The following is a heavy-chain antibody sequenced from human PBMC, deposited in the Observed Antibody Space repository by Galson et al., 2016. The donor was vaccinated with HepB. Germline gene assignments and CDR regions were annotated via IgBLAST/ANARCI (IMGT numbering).Heavy chain of an antibody. CDR1: GFTFSSCA. CDR3: AKASYGDYANWFDP. J-gene: IGHJ5*02. Sequence: SLRLSCAASGFTFSSCAMSWVRLAPGKGLEWVSGISGIGFDTYYADSVKGRFTISRDNSMNTLYLEMNSLRAEDPALYYCAKASYGDYANWFDPWGQGTLVTVSS. V-gene: IGHV3-23*01. CDR2: ISGIGFDT. D-gene: IGHD4-17*01.